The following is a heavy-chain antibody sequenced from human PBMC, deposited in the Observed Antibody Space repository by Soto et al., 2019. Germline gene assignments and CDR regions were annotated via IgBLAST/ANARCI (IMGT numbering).Heavy chain of an antibody. V-gene: IGHV1-18*01. D-gene: IGHD3-22*01. Sequence: QVQLVQSGGEVKKPGASVNVSCKASGYTFSSYGISWVRQAPGQGLEWLGWISAYDGNTKYAQILQGRVFMTTDTSTKTAYMELSSLRSDDTDVYYCARGGYYDSSGSRNYYYYGMNVWGQGTSVTVSS. CDR1: GYTFSSYG. CDR3: ARGGYYDSSGSRNYYYYGMNV. CDR2: ISAYDGNT. J-gene: IGHJ6*02.